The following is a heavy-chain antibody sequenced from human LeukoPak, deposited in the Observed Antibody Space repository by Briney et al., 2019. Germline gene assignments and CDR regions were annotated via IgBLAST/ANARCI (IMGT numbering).Heavy chain of an antibody. CDR1: GLTFSSYT. D-gene: IGHD6-25*01. CDR2: IGTSSTTI. V-gene: IGHV3-48*01. CDR3: ARFAAGGSYYYYMDV. Sequence: GGSLRLSCAASGLTFSSYTMNWVRQPPGKGLECVSNIGTSSTTIYYADSVKGRFTISRDNAKNSLYLQMNSLRADDTAVYYCARFAAGGSYYYYMDVWGKGTTVTVSS. J-gene: IGHJ6*03.